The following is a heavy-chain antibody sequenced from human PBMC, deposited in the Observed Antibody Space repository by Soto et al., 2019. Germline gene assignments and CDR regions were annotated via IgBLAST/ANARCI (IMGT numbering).Heavy chain of an antibody. D-gene: IGHD6-13*01. Sequence: QVQLVQSGAEVKKPGASVKVSCKASGYTFTSYGISWVRQAPGQGLEWMGWISAYNGNKKYAQKLQGRVSMTTDTSTSTAYIELRSLRSDDTAVYYCARDLGQQLLDYWGQGTLVTVSS. CDR1: GYTFTSYG. V-gene: IGHV1-18*01. J-gene: IGHJ4*02. CDR2: ISAYNGNK. CDR3: ARDLGQQLLDY.